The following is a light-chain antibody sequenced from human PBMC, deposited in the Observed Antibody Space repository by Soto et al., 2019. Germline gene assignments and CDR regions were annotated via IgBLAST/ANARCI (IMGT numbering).Light chain of an antibody. CDR2: EVS. CDR3: SSDASGITRG. V-gene: IGLV2-14*01. CDR1: SSDVGGYDY. Sequence: QSVLTQPASVSGSPGQSITISCTGTSSDVGGYDYVSWYQQPPGKAPYLMIYEVSNRPSGVTDRFAGAKSGNTDSLTISELQPEDEADYYRSSDASGITRGFGTGTKVTVL. J-gene: IGLJ1*01.